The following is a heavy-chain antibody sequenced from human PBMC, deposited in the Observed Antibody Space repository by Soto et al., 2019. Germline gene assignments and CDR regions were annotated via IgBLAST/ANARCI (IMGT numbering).Heavy chain of an antibody. CDR3: ARETTVTTFDY. CDR2: IYYSGST. CDR1: GGSISSYY. V-gene: IGHV4-59*01. Sequence: SETLSLTCTVSGGSISSYYWSWIRQPPGKGLEWIGYIYYSGSTNYNPSLKSRVTISVDTSKNQFSLKLSSVTAADTAVYYCARETTVTTFDYWGQGTLVTVSS. J-gene: IGHJ4*02. D-gene: IGHD4-4*01.